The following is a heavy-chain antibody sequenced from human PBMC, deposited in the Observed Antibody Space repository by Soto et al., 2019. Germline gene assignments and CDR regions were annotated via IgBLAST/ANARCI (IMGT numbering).Heavy chain of an antibody. CDR2: ISYDGNNK. CDR1: GVIFSDFG. Sequence: GGYLRLSCEAYGVIFSDFGMHWVRQAPGKGLEWVAVISYDGNNKYYAQSVKGRFTISRDNSKNTLFLNMDSLRPEDTAVYHCVKGVLFTVVLLPPDAFDFWGPAPMLTLS. V-gene: IGHV3-30*18. J-gene: IGHJ3*01. CDR3: VKGVLFTVVLLPPDAFDF. D-gene: IGHD4-4*01.